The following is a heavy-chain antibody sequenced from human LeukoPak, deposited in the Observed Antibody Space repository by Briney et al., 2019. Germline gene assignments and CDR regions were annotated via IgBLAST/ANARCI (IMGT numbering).Heavy chain of an antibody. V-gene: IGHV4-34*01. J-gene: IGHJ3*02. CDR1: GGSFSGYY. CDR2: INHSGST. D-gene: IGHD6-6*01. CDR3: AREYSTSSTAFDI. Sequence: KPSETLSLTCAVYGGSFSGYYWSWIRQPPGKGLEWIGEINHSGSTNYNPSLKSRVTISTDTSKNQFSLRLSSVTAADTAVYYCAREYSTSSTAFDIWGQGTMVSVSS.